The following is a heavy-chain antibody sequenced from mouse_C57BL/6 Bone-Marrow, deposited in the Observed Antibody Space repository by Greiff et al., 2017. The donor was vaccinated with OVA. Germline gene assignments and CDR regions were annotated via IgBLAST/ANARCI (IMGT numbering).Heavy chain of an antibody. Sequence: QVQLQQPGAELVKPGASVKLSCKASGYTFTSYWMQWVKQRPGQGLEWIGEIDPSDSYTNYNQKFKGKATLTGDTSSSTAYMQLSSLTSEDSAVYYCAREGVWLRRYYSDYWGQGTTLTVSS. CDR3: AREGVWLRRYYSDY. CDR1: GYTFTSYW. J-gene: IGHJ2*01. CDR2: IDPSDSYT. V-gene: IGHV1-50*01. D-gene: IGHD2-2*01.